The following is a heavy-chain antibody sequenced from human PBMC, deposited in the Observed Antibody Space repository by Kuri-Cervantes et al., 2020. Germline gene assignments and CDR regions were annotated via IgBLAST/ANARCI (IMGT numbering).Heavy chain of an antibody. D-gene: IGHD2-21*02. J-gene: IGHJ3*02. CDR3: ARAGDWDAFDI. CDR2: ISGSGGST. CDR1: GFTFSRHG. Sequence: GESLKISCAASGFTFSRHGMTWVRQAPGKGLEWVSGISGSGGSTFYADSVKGRFTISRDNSKNTLYLQMSSLRAEDTAVYYCARAGDWDAFDIWGQGTMVTVSS. V-gene: IGHV3-23*01.